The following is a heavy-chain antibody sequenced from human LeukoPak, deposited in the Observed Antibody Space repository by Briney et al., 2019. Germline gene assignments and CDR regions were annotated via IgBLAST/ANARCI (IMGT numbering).Heavy chain of an antibody. Sequence: SETLSLTCTVSGGSISSYYWSWIRQPPGKGLEWIGYIYASGSTNYNPSLKSRVTISVDTSKNQFSLKLSSVTAADTAVYYCARTYSDSYWYFDLWGRGTLVTVSS. CDR3: ARTYSDSYWYFDL. V-gene: IGHV4-4*09. J-gene: IGHJ2*01. CDR1: GGSISSYY. CDR2: IYASGST. D-gene: IGHD6-13*01.